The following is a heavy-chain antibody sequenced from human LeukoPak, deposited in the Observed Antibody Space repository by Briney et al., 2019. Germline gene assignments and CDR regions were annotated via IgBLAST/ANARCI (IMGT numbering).Heavy chain of an antibody. CDR1: GGSISSYY. J-gene: IGHJ3*02. D-gene: IGHD3-10*01. Sequence: SETLSLTCTVSGGSISSYYWSWIRQPPGKGLEWIGYIHYSGSTNYNPSLKSRVTISVDTSKNQFSLKLSSVTAADTAVYYCARLGGGSGSYRAFDIWGQGTMVTVSS. CDR2: IHYSGST. V-gene: IGHV4-59*08. CDR3: ARLGGGSGSYRAFDI.